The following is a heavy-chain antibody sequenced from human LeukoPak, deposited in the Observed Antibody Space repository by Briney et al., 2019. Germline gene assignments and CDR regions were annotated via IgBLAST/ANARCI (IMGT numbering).Heavy chain of an antibody. D-gene: IGHD3-10*01. CDR3: AKDMVPWTGDAFDI. CDR2: IKQDGSEK. V-gene: IGHV3-7*01. CDR1: GFTFSSYW. J-gene: IGHJ3*02. Sequence: GGSLRLSCAASGFTFSSYWMIWVRQAPGKGLEWVANIKQDGSEKYYVDSVKGRFTISRDNAKNSVYLQMNSLRVEDTAVYYCAKDMVPWTGDAFDIWGQGTMVTVSS.